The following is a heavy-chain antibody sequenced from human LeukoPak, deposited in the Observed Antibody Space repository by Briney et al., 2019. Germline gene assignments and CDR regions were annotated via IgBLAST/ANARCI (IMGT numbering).Heavy chain of an antibody. V-gene: IGHV1-46*01. CDR1: GYTFTSYY. CDR2: INPTGGST. J-gene: IGHJ4*02. D-gene: IGHD2-21*02. Sequence: GASVKVSCKATGYTFTSYYMHCVRQAPGEGLEWMGIINPTGGSTSYAQKFQGRVTMTRDTSTSTVYMELSSLRSEDTAVYYCARDHYHKIHSVMVTAPDYWGQGTLVIVSS. CDR3: ARDHYHKIHSVMVTAPDY.